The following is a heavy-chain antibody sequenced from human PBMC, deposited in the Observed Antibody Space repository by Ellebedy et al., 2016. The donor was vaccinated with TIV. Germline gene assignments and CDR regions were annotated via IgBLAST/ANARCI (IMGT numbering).Heavy chain of an antibody. J-gene: IGHJ6*02. CDR3: ARAGGYYYYGMDV. CDR1: GYTFTTYG. V-gene: IGHV1-18*01. Sequence: ASVMVSCKASGYTFTTYGISWVRRAPGQGLEWMGWISAYNGNTNSAQKVQGRVTMTTDTSTSTGYMELSSLRSEDTAVYYCARAGGYYYYGMDVWGQGTTVTVSS. CDR2: ISAYNGNT. D-gene: IGHD2-15*01.